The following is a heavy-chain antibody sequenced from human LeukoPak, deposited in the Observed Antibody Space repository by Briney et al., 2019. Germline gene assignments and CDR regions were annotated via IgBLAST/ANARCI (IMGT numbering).Heavy chain of an antibody. CDR3: ARDFGYYFDY. CDR1: RFTFNSYA. J-gene: IGHJ4*02. CDR2: ISYDGSNK. V-gene: IGHV3-30-3*01. Sequence: GGSLRLSCAASRFTFNSYAMHWVRQAPGKGLEWVAVISYDGSNKYYADSVKGRFTISRDNSKNTLYLQMNSLRAEDTAVYYCARDFGYYFDYWGQGTLVTVSS. D-gene: IGHD3-10*01.